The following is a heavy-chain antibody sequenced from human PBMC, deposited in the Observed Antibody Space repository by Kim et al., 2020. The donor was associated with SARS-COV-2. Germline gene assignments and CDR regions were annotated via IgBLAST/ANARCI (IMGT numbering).Heavy chain of an antibody. V-gene: IGHV3-9*01. D-gene: IGHD3-22*01. CDR1: GFTFDDYA. J-gene: IGHJ4*02. CDR3: AKTYDSSGYYPYYFDY. CDR2: ISWNSGSI. Sequence: GGSLRLSCAASGFTFDDYAMHWVRQAPGKGLEWVSGISWNSGSIGYADSVKGRFTISRDNAKNSLYLQMNSLRAEDTALYYCAKTYDSSGYYPYYFDYWGQGTLVTVSS.